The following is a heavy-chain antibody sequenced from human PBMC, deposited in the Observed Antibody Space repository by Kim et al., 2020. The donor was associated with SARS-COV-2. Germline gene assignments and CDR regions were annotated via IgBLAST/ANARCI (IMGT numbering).Heavy chain of an antibody. CDR3: ARVLQGGGDSYGY. J-gene: IGHJ4*02. D-gene: IGHD2-21*02. Sequence: SETLSLTCAVYGGSFSGYYWSWIRQPPGKGLEWIGEINHSGSTNYNPSLKSRVTISVDTSKNQFSLKLSSVTAADTAVYYCARVLQGGGDSYGYWGQGTLGTVSS. CDR2: INHSGST. CDR1: GGSFSGYY. V-gene: IGHV4-34*01.